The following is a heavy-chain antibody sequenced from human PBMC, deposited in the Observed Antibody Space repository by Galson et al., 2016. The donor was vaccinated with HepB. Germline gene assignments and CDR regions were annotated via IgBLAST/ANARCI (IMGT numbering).Heavy chain of an antibody. CDR2: ISFDGGHK. J-gene: IGHJ4*02. CDR3: TKGLMATTHFFDY. V-gene: IGHV3-30*18. Sequence: SLRLSCAASGFTFSSYGFHWVRQAPGKGLEWVAVISFDGGHKYYVDSVQGRFTISRDNSKNTLYLQMNSLRPEDTAVYYCTKGLMATTHFFDYWGQGTLVTVSS. CDR1: GFTFSSYG. D-gene: IGHD5-24*01.